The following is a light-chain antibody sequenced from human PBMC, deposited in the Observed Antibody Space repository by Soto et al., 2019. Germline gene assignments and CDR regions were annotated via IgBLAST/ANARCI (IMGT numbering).Light chain of an antibody. CDR2: AAS. CDR1: QGISSF. V-gene: IGKV1-9*01. J-gene: IGKJ2*01. Sequence: DIQLTQSPSFLSASVGDRVTITCRARQGISSFLACSQQKPGGTPKLLIYAASPLQSGVPSTFIGSGSGTDFTLTITSLHPEDFATYYFRQLHTYPYTFGQGTKLEIK. CDR3: RQLHTYPYT.